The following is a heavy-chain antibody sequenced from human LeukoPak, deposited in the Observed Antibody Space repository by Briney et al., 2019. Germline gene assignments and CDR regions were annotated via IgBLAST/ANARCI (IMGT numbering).Heavy chain of an antibody. Sequence: SETLSLTCTVSGGSISSYYWSWIRQPPGKGLEWIGYIYYSGSTNYNPSLKSRVTISVDTSKNQFSLKLSSVTAADMAVYYCARAAVPYYFDYWGQGTLVTVSS. V-gene: IGHV4-59*01. J-gene: IGHJ4*02. CDR1: GGSISSYY. D-gene: IGHD2-2*01. CDR3: ARAAVPYYFDY. CDR2: IYYSGST.